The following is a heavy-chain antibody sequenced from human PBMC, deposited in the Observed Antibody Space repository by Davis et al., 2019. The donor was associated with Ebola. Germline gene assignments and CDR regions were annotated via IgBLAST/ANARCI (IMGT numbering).Heavy chain of an antibody. V-gene: IGHV3-21*01. D-gene: IGHD5-24*01. CDR3: ARGQMATISS. CDR2: ISSSSSYI. CDR1: GFVFRNYV. J-gene: IGHJ5*02. Sequence: GGSLRLSCAASGFVFRNYVMSWVRQAPGKGLEWVSSISSSSSYIYYADSVKGRFTISRDNAKNSLYLQMNSLRAEDTAVYYCARGQMATISSWGQGTLVTVSS.